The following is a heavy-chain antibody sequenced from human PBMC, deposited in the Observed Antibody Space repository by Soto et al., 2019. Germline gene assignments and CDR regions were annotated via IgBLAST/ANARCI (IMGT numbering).Heavy chain of an antibody. J-gene: IGHJ5*02. CDR2: IYHSGST. V-gene: IGHV4-4*02. D-gene: IGHD2-2*01. Sequence: TLSLTCAVSGGSISSSNWWRWVRQPPGKGLEWIGEIYHSGSTNYNPSLKRRVTISVDKSKNQFSLKLSSVTAADTAVYYCARRQLLRLVWFDPWGQGTLVTVT. CDR1: GGSISSSNW. CDR3: ARRQLLRLVWFDP.